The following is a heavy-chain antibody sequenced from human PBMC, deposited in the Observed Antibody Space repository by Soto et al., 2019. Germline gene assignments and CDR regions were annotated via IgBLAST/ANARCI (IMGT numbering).Heavy chain of an antibody. Sequence: GGSLRLSCAASGFTFSSYSMNWVRQAPGKGLEWVSYISSSSSTIYYADSVKGRFTISRDNAKNSLYLQMNSLRAEDTAVYYCARDSPPNYYNYVPDYWGQGTLVTVSS. V-gene: IGHV3-48*01. CDR2: ISSSSSTI. D-gene: IGHD1-1*01. CDR3: ARDSPPNYYNYVPDY. J-gene: IGHJ4*02. CDR1: GFTFSSYS.